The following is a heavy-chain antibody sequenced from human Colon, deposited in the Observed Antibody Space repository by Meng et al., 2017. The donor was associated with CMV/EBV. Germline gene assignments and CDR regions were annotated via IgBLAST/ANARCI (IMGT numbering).Heavy chain of an antibody. CDR2: ISSSSSYI. J-gene: IGHJ4*02. V-gene: IGHV3-21*04. Sequence: GGSLRLSCAASGFTFSSYSMNWVRQAPGKGLEWVSSISSSSSYIYYADSVKGRFTISRDNAKNSLYLQMNSLRAEDTAVYYCARAPRIFEDSTSSPSYYFDYWGQGTLVTVSS. CDR1: GFTFSSYS. CDR3: ARAPRIFEDSTSSPSYYFDY. D-gene: IGHD2-2*01.